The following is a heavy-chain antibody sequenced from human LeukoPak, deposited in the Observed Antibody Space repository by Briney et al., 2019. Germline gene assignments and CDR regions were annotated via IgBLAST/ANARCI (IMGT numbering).Heavy chain of an antibody. D-gene: IGHD3-16*01. V-gene: IGHV3-7*01. J-gene: IGHJ4*02. CDR3: ASRGELSWFGAVRY. Sequence: GGSLRLSCEVSGYTFSDCWMYWFRQAPGKGLEWVAHINQDGSQWSYVGSVRGRFTISRDNAKKSLYLQMDGLRAEDTAVYYCASRGELSWFGAVRYWGQGILVTVSS. CDR2: INQDGSQW. CDR1: GYTFSDCW.